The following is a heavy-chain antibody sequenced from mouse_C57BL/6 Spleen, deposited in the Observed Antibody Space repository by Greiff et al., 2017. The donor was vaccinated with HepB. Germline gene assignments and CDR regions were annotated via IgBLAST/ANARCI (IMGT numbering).Heavy chain of an antibody. CDR3: ARPSSTTVVERAWFAY. V-gene: IGHV1-69*01. CDR1: GYTFTSYW. D-gene: IGHD1-1*01. CDR2: IDPSDSYT. Sequence: VQLQQPGAELVMPGASVKLSCKASGYTFTSYWMHWVKQRPGQGLEWIGEIDPSDSYTNYNQKFKGKSTLTVYKSSSTAYMQLSSLTAEDSAVYYCARPSSTTVVERAWFAYWGQGTLVTVSA. J-gene: IGHJ3*01.